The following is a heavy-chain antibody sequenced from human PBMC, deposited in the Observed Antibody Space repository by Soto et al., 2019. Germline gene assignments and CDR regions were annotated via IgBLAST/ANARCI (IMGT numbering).Heavy chain of an antibody. Sequence: ASVKVSCKASGYTLTELSMHWVRQAPGKGLEWMGGFDPEDGETIYAQKFQGRVTMTEDTSTDTAYMELSSLRSEDTAVYYCATQSPTMVRGVIGYWGQGTLVTVSS. CDR2: FDPEDGET. D-gene: IGHD3-10*01. CDR3: ATQSPTMVRGVIGY. J-gene: IGHJ4*02. V-gene: IGHV1-24*01. CDR1: GYTLTELS.